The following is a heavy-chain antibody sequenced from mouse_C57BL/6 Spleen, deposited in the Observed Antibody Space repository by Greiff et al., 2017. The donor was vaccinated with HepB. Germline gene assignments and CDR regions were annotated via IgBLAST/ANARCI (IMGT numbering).Heavy chain of an antibody. CDR1: GYTFTDHT. Sequence: VQLKESDAELVKPGASVKISCTVSGYTFTDHTIHWMKQRPEQGLEWIGYIYPRDGSTKYNEKFKGTATWTADNTSSTVYMQLNSLTSEDSAVYFCAGGEVYDGYFDYWGQGTTLTVSS. V-gene: IGHV1-78*01. D-gene: IGHD2-3*01. CDR3: AGGEVYDGYFDY. CDR2: IYPRDGST. J-gene: IGHJ2*01.